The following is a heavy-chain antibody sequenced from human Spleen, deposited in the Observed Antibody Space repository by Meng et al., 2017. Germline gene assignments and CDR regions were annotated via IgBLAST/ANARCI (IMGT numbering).Heavy chain of an antibody. V-gene: IGHV1-2*02. CDR2: IHTGNGDT. CDR3: ARELYCGGTTVDY. Sequence: QVQLVQSGAEVKKPGASVTFPCKPTGYSFSTYAEQWVLHAPGQGLEWVGWIHTGNGDTKSSQRCQGMVTVTRDTSISTAYIELSRLRSDDTAVYYCARELYCGGTTVDYWGQGTLVTVSS. CDR1: GYSFSTYA. D-gene: IGHD2-21*01. J-gene: IGHJ4*02.